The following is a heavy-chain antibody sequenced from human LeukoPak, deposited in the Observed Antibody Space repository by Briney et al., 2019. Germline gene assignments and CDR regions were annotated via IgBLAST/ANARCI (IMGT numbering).Heavy chain of an antibody. D-gene: IGHD6-13*01. V-gene: IGHV3-30*02. CDR3: AKDGYGIAAADYYYMDV. Sequence: SGGSLRLSCAASGFTFSSYGMHWVRQAPGKGLEWVAFIRYDGSNKYYADSVKGRFTISRDNSKNTLYLQMNSLRAEDTAVYYCAKDGYGIAAADYYYMDVWGKGTTVTISS. CDR2: IRYDGSNK. CDR1: GFTFSSYG. J-gene: IGHJ6*03.